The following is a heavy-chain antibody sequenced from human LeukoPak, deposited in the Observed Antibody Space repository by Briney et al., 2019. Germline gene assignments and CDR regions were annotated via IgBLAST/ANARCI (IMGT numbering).Heavy chain of an antibody. D-gene: IGHD3-16*01. V-gene: IGHV3-21*01. J-gene: IGHJ4*02. CDR1: GFTFSSYS. CDR2: ISSSSSYI. CDR3: AILPSGGGAPFDY. Sequence: GGSLRLSCAASGFTFSSYSMNWVRQAPGKGLEWVSSISSSSSYIYYADSVKGRFTIPRDNAKNSLYLQMNSLRAEDTAVYYCAILPSGGGAPFDYWGQGTLVTVSS.